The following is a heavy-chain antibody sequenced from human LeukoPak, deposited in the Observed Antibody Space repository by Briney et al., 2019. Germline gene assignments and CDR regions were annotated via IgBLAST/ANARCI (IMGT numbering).Heavy chain of an antibody. CDR3: ARGRCEADDFDY. V-gene: IGHV1-18*01. D-gene: IGHD2-15*01. CDR1: AYIFTIYG. J-gene: IGHJ4*02. CDR2: ISTYNGNT. Sequence: AAVTLSFYSSAYIFTIYGINRIRQPPAPGLERMGWISTYNGNTKYAQKVQGRVTFTTDTSTATAYMELRSLRSDDTAIYDCARGRCEADDFDYWGEGTLVTVAS.